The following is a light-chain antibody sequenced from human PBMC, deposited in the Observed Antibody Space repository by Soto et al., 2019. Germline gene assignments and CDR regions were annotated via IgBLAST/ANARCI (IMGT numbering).Light chain of an antibody. J-gene: IGLJ2*01. CDR2: DVS. Sequence: QSVLTQPRSVSGSPGQSVTISCTGTSSDVGGYNYVSWYQQHPGKAPKLMIYDVSKRPSGVPDRFSGSKSGNTASLTLSGLRAEDEADYYCCSFAGSYTFDVVFGGGTKLTVL. CDR3: CSFAGSYTFDVV. CDR1: SSDVGGYNY. V-gene: IGLV2-11*01.